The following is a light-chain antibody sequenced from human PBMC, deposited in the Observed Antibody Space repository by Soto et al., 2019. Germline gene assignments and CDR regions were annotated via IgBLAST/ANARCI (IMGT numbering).Light chain of an antibody. CDR3: QQYGSSPPIT. CDR1: QSFSNNY. J-gene: IGKJ5*01. V-gene: IGKV3-20*01. CDR2: GAS. Sequence: EIVLTQSPGTLSLSPGERATLCCRASQSFSNNYLAWYQQKPGQAPRLLIYGASNRATGIPDRFSGSGSGTDFTLTISRLEPEDFAVYYCQQYGSSPPITFGQGTRLEIK.